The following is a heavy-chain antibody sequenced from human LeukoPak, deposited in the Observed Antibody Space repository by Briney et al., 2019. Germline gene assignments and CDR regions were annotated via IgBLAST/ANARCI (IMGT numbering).Heavy chain of an antibody. CDR2: ITSGFTP. CDR1: GLTFSDYA. CDR3: AKDYSDSRVADVFFEY. D-gene: IGHD2-15*01. Sequence: SGGSLSLSCAASGLTFSDYAMSWFRQAPGKGLEWVSTITSGFTPHYADSVKGRFTISRDNSKNMFHLQLNSLRAEDTAVYYCAKDYSDSRVADVFFEYWGQGTPVTVS. V-gene: IGHV3-23*01. J-gene: IGHJ4*02.